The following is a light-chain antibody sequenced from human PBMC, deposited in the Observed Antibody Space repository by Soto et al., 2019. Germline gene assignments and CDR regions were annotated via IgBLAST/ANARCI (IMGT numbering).Light chain of an antibody. Sequence: DIQMTQSPSALSASVGDRVTITCRASQSISTYLEWFQQKPGKAPKLLIYGASTLQSGVPSRFSGSGSGTDFTLTISSLQPEAFANYYRQQSYNTQWTFGQGTQV. CDR3: QQSYNTQWT. CDR2: GAS. J-gene: IGKJ1*01. V-gene: IGKV1-39*01. CDR1: QSISTY.